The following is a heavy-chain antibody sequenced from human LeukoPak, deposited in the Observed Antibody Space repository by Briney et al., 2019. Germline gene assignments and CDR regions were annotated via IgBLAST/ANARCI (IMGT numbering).Heavy chain of an antibody. J-gene: IGHJ2*01. V-gene: IGHV4-31*03. D-gene: IGHD1-26*01. Sequence: SETLSLSCTVSGGSISSGGYYWSWIRQHPGKGLEWIGYIYYSGSTYYNPSLKSRVTISVDTSKNQFSLKLSSVTAADTAVYYCARGRGSLFDLWGRGTLVTVSS. CDR1: GGSISSGGYY. CDR2: IYYSGST. CDR3: ARGRGSLFDL.